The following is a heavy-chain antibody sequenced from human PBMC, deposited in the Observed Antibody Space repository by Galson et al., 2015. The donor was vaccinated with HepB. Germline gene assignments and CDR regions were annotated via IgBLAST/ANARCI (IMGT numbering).Heavy chain of an antibody. D-gene: IGHD3-3*01. CDR1: GFTLDDYA. J-gene: IGHJ4*03. CDR3: AKDMGPYYDFWSGYYAGHPDY. V-gene: IGHV3-9*01. Sequence: SLRLSCAASGFTLDDYAMHWVRQAPGKGLEWVSGISWNSGSIGYADSVKGRFTISRDNAKNSLYLQMNSLRAEDTALYYCAKDMGPYYDFWSGYYAGHPDYWGQGTTVTVSS. CDR2: ISWNSGSI.